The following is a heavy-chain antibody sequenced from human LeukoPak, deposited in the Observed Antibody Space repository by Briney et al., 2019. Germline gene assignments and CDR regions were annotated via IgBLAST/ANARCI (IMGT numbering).Heavy chain of an antibody. V-gene: IGHV1-2*02. Sequence: GASVKVSCKASGYTFTGYYMHWVRQAPGQGLEWMGWINPNSGGTNYAQKFRGRVTMTRDTSISTAYMELSRLRSDDTAVYYCARAGVRVVDVVVTAMEAYYFDYWGQGTLVTVSS. CDR1: GYTFTGYY. J-gene: IGHJ4*02. CDR2: INPNSGGT. CDR3: ARAGVRVVDVVVTAMEAYYFDY. D-gene: IGHD2-21*02.